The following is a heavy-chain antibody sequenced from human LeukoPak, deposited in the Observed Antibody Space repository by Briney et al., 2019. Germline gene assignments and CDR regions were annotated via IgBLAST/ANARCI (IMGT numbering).Heavy chain of an antibody. D-gene: IGHD1-26*01. CDR2: ISYDGSNK. J-gene: IGHJ4*02. Sequence: GGSLILSCAASGFTFSSYAMHWVRQAPGKGLEWVAVISYDGSNKYYADSVKGRFTISRDNSKNTLYLQMNSLRAEDTAVYYCARDGQWEILDYWGQGTLVTVSS. V-gene: IGHV3-30-3*01. CDR1: GFTFSSYA. CDR3: ARDGQWEILDY.